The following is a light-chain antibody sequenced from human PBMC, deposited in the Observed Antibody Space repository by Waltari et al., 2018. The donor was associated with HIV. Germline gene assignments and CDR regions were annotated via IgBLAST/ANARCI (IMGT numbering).Light chain of an antibody. Sequence: QSVLTQPPSVSGAPGQTVTIPCTGSSSNIGARFDVHWYQQLPGTAPKLLLYGNNRPSGVPDRFSGSKSGTSASLAITGLQAEDEADYYCQTYDSSLSGSVVFGGGTKLTVL. J-gene: IGLJ2*01. CDR2: GN. V-gene: IGLV1-40*01. CDR3: QTYDSSLSGSVV. CDR1: SSNIGARFD.